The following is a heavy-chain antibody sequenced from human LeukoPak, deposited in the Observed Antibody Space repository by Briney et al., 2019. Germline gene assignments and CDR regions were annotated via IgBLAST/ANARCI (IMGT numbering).Heavy chain of an antibody. J-gene: IGHJ3*01. CDR2: IKQDGGEE. CDR3: VVVVEPPDSDGFDV. CDR1: GFTFSNYW. V-gene: IGHV3-7*01. Sequence: GGSLRLSCVGSGFTFSNYWMTWVRQAPGKGLEWVANIKQDGGEEYYVDSVKGRFTISRDNARNMLSLQMNSLTIEDTAVYYCVVVVEPPDSDGFDVWGQGTMITVSS. D-gene: IGHD1-14*01.